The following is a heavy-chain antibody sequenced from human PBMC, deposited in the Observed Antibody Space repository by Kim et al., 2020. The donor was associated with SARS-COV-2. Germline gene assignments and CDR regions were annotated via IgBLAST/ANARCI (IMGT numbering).Heavy chain of an antibody. CDR3: ARGRRRSSWDY. V-gene: IGHV4-34*01. J-gene: IGHJ4*02. CDR1: GGSFSGYY. Sequence: SETLSLTCAVYGGSFSGYYWSWIRQPPGKGLELIGEINHSGSTNYNPSLKSRVTISVDTSKNQFSLKLSSVTAADTAVYYCARGRRRSSWDYWGQGTLVTVSS. CDR2: INHSGST. D-gene: IGHD6-13*01.